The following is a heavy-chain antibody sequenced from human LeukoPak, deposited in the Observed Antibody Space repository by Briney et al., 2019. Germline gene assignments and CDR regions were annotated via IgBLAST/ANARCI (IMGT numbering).Heavy chain of an antibody. CDR1: GGSISSSSYY. V-gene: IGHV4-39*07. D-gene: IGHD2-15*01. CDR2: IYYSGST. J-gene: IGHJ6*02. CDR3: ARACGGSCYYYYGMDV. Sequence: SETLSLTCTVSGGSISSSSYYWGWIRQPPGKGLEWIGSIYYSGSTYYNPSLKSRVTISVDTSKNQFSLKLSSVTAADTAVYYCARACGGSCYYYYGMDVWGQGTTVTVSS.